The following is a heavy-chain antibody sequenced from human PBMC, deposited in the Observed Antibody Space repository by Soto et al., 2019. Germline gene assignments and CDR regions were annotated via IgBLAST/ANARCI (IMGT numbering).Heavy chain of an antibody. CDR3: AKGLNYYYYGMDV. V-gene: IGHV3-23*01. J-gene: IGHJ6*02. CDR2: ISGSGGST. CDR1: GFTFSSYA. Sequence: PGGSLRLSCAASGFTFSSYAMNWVRQAPAKGLEWVSAISGSGGSTYYADFVKGRFTISRDNSKNTLYLQMNSLRAEDTAVYYCAKGLNYYYYGMDVWGQGTTVTVSS.